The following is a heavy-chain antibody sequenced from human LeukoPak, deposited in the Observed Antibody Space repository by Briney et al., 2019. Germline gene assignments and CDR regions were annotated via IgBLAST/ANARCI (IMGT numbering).Heavy chain of an antibody. V-gene: IGHV3-23*01. J-gene: IGHJ4*02. Sequence: EGSLRLSCAASGFTFSSYAMSWVRQAPGKGLEWVSGISDSGGSTYYADSVKGRFTISRDNSKNTLDLQMNSLRAEDTAVYYCAKDDTGEGEYYFDYWGQGTLVTVSS. CDR1: GFTFSSYA. D-gene: IGHD3-16*01. CDR2: ISDSGGST. CDR3: AKDDTGEGEYYFDY.